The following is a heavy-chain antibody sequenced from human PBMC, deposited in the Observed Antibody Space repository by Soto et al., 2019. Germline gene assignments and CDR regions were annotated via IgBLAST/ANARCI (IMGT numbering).Heavy chain of an antibody. V-gene: IGHV2-5*02. J-gene: IGHJ4*02. CDR2: IYWDDDK. Sequence: QITLKESGPPLVKPTQTLTLTCTFSGFSLSTSGVGVGWIRQPPGKALEWLALIYWDDDKRYSPSLKSRLTITKDSSKNQVVLTMINMDPVDTATYYCAHSKSIFGVVITHYFDYWGQGTLVTVSS. D-gene: IGHD3-3*01. CDR3: AHSKSIFGVVITHYFDY. CDR1: GFSLSTSGVG.